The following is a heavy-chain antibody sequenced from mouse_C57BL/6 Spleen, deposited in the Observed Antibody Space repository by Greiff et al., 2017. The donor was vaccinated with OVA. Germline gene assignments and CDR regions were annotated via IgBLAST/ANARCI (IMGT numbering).Heavy chain of an antibody. CDR3: ARSEGFDD. Sequence: QVQLQQPGAELVRPGTSVKLSCKASGYTFTSYWMHWVKQRPGQGLEWIGVIDPSDSYTNYNQKFKGKATLTVDTSSSTAYMQLSSLTSEDSAVYYCARSEGFDDWGQGTTLTVSS. CDR2: IDPSDSYT. V-gene: IGHV1-59*01. CDR1: GYTFTSYW. J-gene: IGHJ2*01.